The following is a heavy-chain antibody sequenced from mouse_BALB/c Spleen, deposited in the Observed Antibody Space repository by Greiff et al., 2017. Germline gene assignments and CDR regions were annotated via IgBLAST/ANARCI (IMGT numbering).Heavy chain of an antibody. J-gene: IGHJ2*01. CDR2: ISSGSSTI. D-gene: IGHD1-1*01. CDR1: GFTFSSFG. V-gene: IGHV5-17*02. Sequence: EVKVVESGGGLVQPGGSRKLSCAASGFTFSSFGMHWVRQAPEKGLEWVAYISSGSSTIYYADTVKGRFTISRDNPKNTLFLQMTSLRSEDTAMYYCARGDYYGSSYPSFDYWGQGTTLTVSS. CDR3: ARGDYYGSSYPSFDY.